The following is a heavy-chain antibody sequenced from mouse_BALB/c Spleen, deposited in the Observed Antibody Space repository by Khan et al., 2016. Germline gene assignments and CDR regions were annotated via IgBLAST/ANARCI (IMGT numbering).Heavy chain of an antibody. V-gene: IGHV6-6*01. Sequence: EVKLEVSGGGWVQPGGSMKLSCTVSGFTFSDAWMDWVRQSPEKGLEWVAEIRSKANNHATYYAESVKGRFTISRDDSKGCVYLQMNNLRTEDTGIYYCPAMINYWGQGTTLTVSS. J-gene: IGHJ2*01. CDR2: IRSKANNHAT. D-gene: IGHD2-4*01. CDR3: PAMINY. CDR1: GFTFSDAW.